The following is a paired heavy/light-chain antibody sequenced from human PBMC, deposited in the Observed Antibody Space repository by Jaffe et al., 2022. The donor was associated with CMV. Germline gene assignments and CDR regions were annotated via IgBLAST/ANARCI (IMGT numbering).Light chain of an antibody. J-gene: IGLJ1*01. Sequence: SYELTQPPSVSVSPGQTASITCSGDKLGDKYACWYQQKPGQSPVLVIYQDSKRPSGIPERFSGSNSGNTATLTISGTQAMDEADYYCQAWDSSTLYVFGTGTKVTVL. CDR1: KLGDKY. CDR3: QAWDSSTLYV. V-gene: IGLV3-1*01. CDR2: QDS.
Heavy chain of an antibody. CDR2: ISSSSSYI. CDR1: GFTFSSYS. D-gene: IGHD3-22*01. Sequence: EVQLVESGGGLVKPGGSLRLSCAASGFTFSSYSMNWVRQAPGKGLEWVSSISSSSSYIYYADSVKGRFTISRDNAKNSLYLQMNSLRAEDTAVYYCARDPLHDSSGYYPAYYYYYMDVWGKGTTVTVSS. J-gene: IGHJ6*03. CDR3: ARDPLHDSSGYYPAYYYYYMDV. V-gene: IGHV3-21*01.